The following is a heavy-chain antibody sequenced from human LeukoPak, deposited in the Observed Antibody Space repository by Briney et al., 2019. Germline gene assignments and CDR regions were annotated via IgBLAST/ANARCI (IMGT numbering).Heavy chain of an antibody. J-gene: IGHJ3*02. CDR2: ISGSGGST. Sequence: GGSLRLSCAASGFTFSSYAMSWVRQAPGKGLEWVSAISGSGGSTYYADSVKGRFTISKDNSKTTLYLQMNSLRAEDTAVYYCAKGLSEGRGVGDLDAFDIWGQGTMVTVSS. D-gene: IGHD2-21*01. V-gene: IGHV3-23*01. CDR1: GFTFSSYA. CDR3: AKGLSEGRGVGDLDAFDI.